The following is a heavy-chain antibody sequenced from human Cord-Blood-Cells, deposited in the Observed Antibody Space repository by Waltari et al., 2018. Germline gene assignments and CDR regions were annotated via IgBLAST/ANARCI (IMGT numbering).Heavy chain of an antibody. CDR1: GDSVSSHSAA. V-gene: IGHV6-1*01. D-gene: IGHD3-10*01. J-gene: IGHJ4*02. Sequence: QVQPQQSGPGLVKPSQTLSLTCPIPGDSVSSHSAACNWTRQSPSGGLEWLGRTYYRSKWYNDYAVSVKSRITINPDTSKNQFSLQLNSVTPEDTAVYYCARAWGRGFGYWGQGTLVTVSS. CDR2: TYYRSKWYN. CDR3: ARAWGRGFGY.